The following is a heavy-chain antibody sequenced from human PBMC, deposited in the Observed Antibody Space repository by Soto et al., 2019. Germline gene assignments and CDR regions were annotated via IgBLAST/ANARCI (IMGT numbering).Heavy chain of an antibody. CDR1: SVSNAW. J-gene: IGHJ4*02. Sequence: SVSNAWMNWVRQAPGKGLEWVGRIKSKTDGGTTDYAAPVKGRFTISRDDSKNTLYLQMNSLKTEDTAVYYCTTECRTLYYGCSLGDYWGQGTLVTVSS. CDR3: TTECRTLYYGCSLGDY. V-gene: IGHV3-15*07. D-gene: IGHD3-10*01. CDR2: IKSKTDGGTT.